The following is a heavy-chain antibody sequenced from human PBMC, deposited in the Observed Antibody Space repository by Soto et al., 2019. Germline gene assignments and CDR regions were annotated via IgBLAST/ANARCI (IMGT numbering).Heavy chain of an antibody. J-gene: IGHJ5*02. CDR1: GYTFTSYD. CDR2: MNPNSGNT. D-gene: IGHD5-12*01. Sequence: QVQLVQSGAEVKKPGASVKVSCKASGYTFTSYDINWVRQATGQGLEWMGWMNPNSGNTGYAQKFQGRVTLTRNTSINTAYEELSSMTSADTAVLHCAGHSGDKSSDPWGQGTLVTVSS. V-gene: IGHV1-8*01. CDR3: AGHSGDKSSDP.